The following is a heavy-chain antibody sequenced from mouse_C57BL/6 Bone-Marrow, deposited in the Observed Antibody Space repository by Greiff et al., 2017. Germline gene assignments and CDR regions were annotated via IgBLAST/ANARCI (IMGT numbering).Heavy chain of an antibody. Sequence: VQLQQSGAELVRPGASVKLSCTASGFNIKDDYMHWVKQRPEQGLEWIGGIDPENGDNEYASKFQGKATITADKSSNTAYLQLSSLTSEDTAVYYCTTRGDGSRSFAYWGQGTLVTVSA. V-gene: IGHV14-4*01. CDR2: IDPENGDN. CDR1: GFNIKDDY. CDR3: TTRGDGSRSFAY. D-gene: IGHD1-1*01. J-gene: IGHJ3*01.